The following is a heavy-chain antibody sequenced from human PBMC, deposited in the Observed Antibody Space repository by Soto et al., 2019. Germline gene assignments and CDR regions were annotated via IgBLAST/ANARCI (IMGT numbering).Heavy chain of an antibody. Sequence: SETLSLTCAVYGGSFSGYYWSWIRQPPGKGLEWIGEINHSGSTNYNPSLKSRVTISVDTSKNQFSLKLSSVTAADTAVYYCARLGEYYDFWSGTYNWFDPWGQGTLVTVSS. J-gene: IGHJ5*02. V-gene: IGHV4-34*01. CDR2: INHSGST. CDR1: GGSFSGYY. D-gene: IGHD3-3*01. CDR3: ARLGEYYDFWSGTYNWFDP.